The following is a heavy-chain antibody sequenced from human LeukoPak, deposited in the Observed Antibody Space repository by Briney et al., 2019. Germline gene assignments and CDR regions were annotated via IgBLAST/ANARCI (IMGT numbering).Heavy chain of an antibody. CDR2: MNPNSGNT. V-gene: IGHV1-8*01. Sequence: ASVKVSCKASGYTFTSYDINWVRQATGQGLEWMGWMNPNSGNTGYAQKFQGRVTMTRNTSISTAYMELSSLRSEDTAVYYCARARSSTRTNWFDPWGQGTLVTVSS. CDR1: GYTFTSYD. D-gene: IGHD2-2*01. J-gene: IGHJ5*02. CDR3: ARARSSTRTNWFDP.